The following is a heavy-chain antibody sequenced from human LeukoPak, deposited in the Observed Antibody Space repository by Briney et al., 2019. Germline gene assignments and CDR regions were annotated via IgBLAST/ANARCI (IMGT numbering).Heavy chain of an antibody. CDR1: GFTFSGYD. Sequence: PGGSLRLSCAASGFTFSGYDMHWVRHATGKGLEWVSAIGTAGDTYYPGSVKGRFTISRDNSKNTLYLQMNSLRAEDTAVYYCAGRNYYDSSGYTFDYWGQGTLVTVSS. CDR3: AGRNYYDSSGYTFDY. D-gene: IGHD3-22*01. V-gene: IGHV3-13*01. CDR2: IGTAGDT. J-gene: IGHJ4*02.